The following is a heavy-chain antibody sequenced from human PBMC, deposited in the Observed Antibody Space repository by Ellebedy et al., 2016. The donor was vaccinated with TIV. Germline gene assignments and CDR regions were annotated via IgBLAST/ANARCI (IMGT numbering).Heavy chain of an antibody. J-gene: IGHJ4*02. CDR1: GFTFSSYS. CDR3: ARGRLEGGLFDY. D-gene: IGHD1-1*01. V-gene: IGHV3-48*02. Sequence: PGGSLRLSCAASGFTFSSYSMAWVRLAPGKGLEWVSYISSSTSTIYYADSVKGRFTISRDNAKNSLYLQMNSLRDDDTAVYYCARGRLEGGLFDYWGQGTLVTVSS. CDR2: ISSSTSTI.